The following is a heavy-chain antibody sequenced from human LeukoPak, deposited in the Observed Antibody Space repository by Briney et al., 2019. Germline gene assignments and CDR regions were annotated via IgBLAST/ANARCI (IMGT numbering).Heavy chain of an antibody. CDR2: INPNSGGT. J-gene: IGHJ4*02. V-gene: IGHV1-2*02. CDR3: ARGRDGYRGGVGY. Sequence: GASVKVSCKASGYTFTGYYMHWVRQAPGQGLEWMGWINPNSGGTNYAQKSQGRVTMTRDTSISTAYMELSRLRSDDTAVYYCARGRDGYRGGVGYWGQGTLVTVSS. D-gene: IGHD5-24*01. CDR1: GYTFTGYY.